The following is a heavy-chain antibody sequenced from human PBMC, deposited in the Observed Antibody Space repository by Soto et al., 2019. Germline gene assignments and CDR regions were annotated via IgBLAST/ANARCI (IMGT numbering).Heavy chain of an antibody. J-gene: IGHJ4*02. V-gene: IGHV4-34*01. Sequence: SETLSLTCAVYGGSFSGYYWSWIRQPPGKGLEWIGEINHSGSTNYNPSLKSRVTISVDTSKNQFSLKLSSVTAADTAVYYCARGGTYDYIWGSYRPFTRVFDYWGQGTLVTVSS. CDR1: GGSFSGYY. CDR3: ARGGTYDYIWGSYRPFTRVFDY. D-gene: IGHD3-16*02. CDR2: INHSGST.